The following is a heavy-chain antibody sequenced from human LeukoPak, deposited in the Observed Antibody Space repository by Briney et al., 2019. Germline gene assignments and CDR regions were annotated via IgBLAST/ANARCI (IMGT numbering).Heavy chain of an antibody. D-gene: IGHD3-22*01. CDR2: IDHSGST. CDR3: ARRDRNPKTYYYDSSGYPFDY. V-gene: IGHV4-34*01. J-gene: IGHJ4*02. CDR1: GGSFSGYY. Sequence: PSETLSLTCAVYGGSFSGYYWSWIRQPPGKGLEWIGEIDHSGSTNYNPSLKSRVTISVDTSKNQFSLNLSSVTAADTAVYYCARRDRNPKTYYYDSSGYPFDYWGQGTLVTVSS.